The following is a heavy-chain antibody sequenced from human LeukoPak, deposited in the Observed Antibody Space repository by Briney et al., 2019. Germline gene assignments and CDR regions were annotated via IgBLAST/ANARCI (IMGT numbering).Heavy chain of an antibody. CDR2: INHSGST. CDR3: ARESRLYQDAFDI. V-gene: IGHV4-34*01. D-gene: IGHD2-15*01. Sequence: PSETLSLTCAVYGGSFSGYYWSWIRQPPGKGLELIGEINHSGSTNYNPSLKSRVTISVDTSKNQFSLKLSSVTAADKALHYCARESRLYQDAFDIWGQGTMVTVSS. CDR1: GGSFSGYY. J-gene: IGHJ3*02.